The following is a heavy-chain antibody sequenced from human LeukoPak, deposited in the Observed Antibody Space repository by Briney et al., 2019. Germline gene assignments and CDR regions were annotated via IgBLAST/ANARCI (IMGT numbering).Heavy chain of an antibody. J-gene: IGHJ4*02. CDR3: ARPATYYYDSSGYYPFDY. CDR2: ISSSGSTI. V-gene: IGHV3-48*03. CDR1: GFTFSSYE. D-gene: IGHD3-22*01. Sequence: GGSLRLSCAASGFTFSSYEMNWVRQAPGKGLEWVSYISSSGSTIYYADSVKGRFTISRDNAKNSLYLQMNSLRAEDTAVYYCARPATYYYDSSGYYPFDYWGQGTLVTVSS.